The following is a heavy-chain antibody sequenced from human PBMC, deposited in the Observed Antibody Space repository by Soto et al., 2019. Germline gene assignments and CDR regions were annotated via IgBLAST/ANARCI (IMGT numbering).Heavy chain of an antibody. CDR2: ISTHNGNT. Sequence: QVQLVQSGAEVKKPGASVKVSCKASGYTFTSYDISWVRQAPGQGLEWMGWISTHNGNTNYAQKLQGRVTMTTDTSTSTAYMELRSLRSDDTSAYYCARGFRVAATRWWFDPWGQGTLVTVSS. V-gene: IGHV1-18*01. CDR1: GYTFTSYD. D-gene: IGHD2-15*01. CDR3: ARGFRVAATRWWFDP. J-gene: IGHJ5*02.